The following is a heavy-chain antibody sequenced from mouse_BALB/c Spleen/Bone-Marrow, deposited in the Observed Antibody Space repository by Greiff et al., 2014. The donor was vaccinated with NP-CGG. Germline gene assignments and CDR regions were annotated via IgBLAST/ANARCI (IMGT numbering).Heavy chain of an antibody. CDR2: IRNKANGYTT. Sequence: VKLVESGGGLVQPGGSLRLSCATSGFTFTDYYMNWVRQPPGKALEWLGFIRNKANGYTTEYSASVKGRFTISRDNSQNILYLQMNTLRAEDSATYYCARDKGRVFFDYWGQGTTLTVSS. CDR1: GFTFTDYY. CDR3: ARDKGRVFFDY. J-gene: IGHJ2*01. V-gene: IGHV7-3*02.